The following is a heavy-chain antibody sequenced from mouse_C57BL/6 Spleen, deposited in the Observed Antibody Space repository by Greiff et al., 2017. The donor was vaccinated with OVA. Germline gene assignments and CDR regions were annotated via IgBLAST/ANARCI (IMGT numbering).Heavy chain of an antibody. CDR2: INPSTGGT. CDR1: GYSFTGYY. V-gene: IGHV1-42*01. D-gene: IGHD1-1*01. J-gene: IGHJ1*03. CDR3: ARSHYYGSSEGYFDV. Sequence: EVKLVESGPELVKPGASVKISCKASGYSFTGYYMNWVKQSPEKSLEWIGEINPSTGGTTYNQKFKAKATLTVDKSSSTAYMQLKSLTSEDSAVYYCARSHYYGSSEGYFDVWGTGTTVTVSS.